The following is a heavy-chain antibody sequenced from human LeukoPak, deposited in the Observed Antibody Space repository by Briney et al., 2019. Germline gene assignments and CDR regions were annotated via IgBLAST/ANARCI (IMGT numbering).Heavy chain of an antibody. D-gene: IGHD5-12*01. CDR2: INHSGST. V-gene: IGHV4-34*01. Sequence: PSETLSLTCAVYGGSFSGYYWSWIRQPPGKGLEWIGEINHSGSTNYNPSLKSRVTISVDTSKNQFSLKLSPVTAADTAVYYCARRSSFPLATFDYWGQGTLVTVSS. CDR3: ARRSSFPLATFDY. J-gene: IGHJ4*02. CDR1: GGSFSGYY.